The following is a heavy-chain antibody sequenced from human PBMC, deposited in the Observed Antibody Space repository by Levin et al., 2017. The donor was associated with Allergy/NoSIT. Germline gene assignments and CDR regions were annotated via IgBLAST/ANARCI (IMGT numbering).Heavy chain of an antibody. J-gene: IGHJ6*02. D-gene: IGHD3-3*01. Sequence: KAGESLKISCAASEFTFSSYSMNWVRQAPGKGLEWVSSISPRTTYIFYADSVKGRFTISRDTAKNSLYLQMNSLTVEDTAVYYCARDGWNGMDVWGQGTTVTVSS. CDR3: ARDGWNGMDV. CDR2: ISPRTTYI. V-gene: IGHV3-21*06. CDR1: EFTFSSYS.